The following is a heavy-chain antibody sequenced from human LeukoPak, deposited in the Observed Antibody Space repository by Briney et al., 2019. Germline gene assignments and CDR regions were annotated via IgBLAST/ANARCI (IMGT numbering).Heavy chain of an antibody. J-gene: IGHJ4*02. Sequence: SETLSLTCTVSGGSISSGDYYWSWIRQPPRNGLEWIGYIYYSVSTYYNPSLKSRVTISVDTSKNQFSLKLSSVTAADTPVYYCSRVLWFGEFYFDDWGQGTLVTVSS. V-gene: IGHV4-30-4*01. CDR3: SRVLWFGEFYFDD. D-gene: IGHD3-10*01. CDR1: GGSISSGDYY. CDR2: IYYSVST.